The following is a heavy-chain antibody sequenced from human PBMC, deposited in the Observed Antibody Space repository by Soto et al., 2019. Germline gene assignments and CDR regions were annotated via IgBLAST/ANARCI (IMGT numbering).Heavy chain of an antibody. D-gene: IGHD2-21*02. J-gene: IGHJ1*01. V-gene: IGHV1-46*01. CDR3: ARGGNCGGDCYSEYFQH. CDR1: GYTFTSYY. CDR2: INPSGGST. Sequence: QVQLVQSGAEVKKPGASVKVSCKASGYTFTSYYMHWVRQAPGQGLEWMGIINPSGGSTSYAQKFQGRVTMTRDTSPGTVYRELCSLRSEDTAVHYCARGGNCGGDCYSEYFQHWGQGTLVTVSS.